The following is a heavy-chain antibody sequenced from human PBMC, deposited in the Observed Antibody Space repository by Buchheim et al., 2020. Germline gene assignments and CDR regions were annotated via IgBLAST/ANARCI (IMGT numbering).Heavy chain of an antibody. Sequence: EVQLVESGGGLVQPGGSLRLSCAASGFTFSSYWMSWVRQTPEKGLEWASYISSSGSTIYYADSVKGRFTISRDNAKNSLYLQMNSLRAEDTAVYYCARARRSSSCIADYWGQGTL. CDR3: ARARRSSSCIADY. J-gene: IGHJ4*02. CDR1: GFTFSSYW. CDR2: ISSSGSTI. D-gene: IGHD6-13*01. V-gene: IGHV3-48*04.